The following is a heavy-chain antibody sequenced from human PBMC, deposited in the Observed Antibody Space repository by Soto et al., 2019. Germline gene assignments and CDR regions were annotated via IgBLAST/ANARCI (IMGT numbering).Heavy chain of an antibody. CDR2: ISAYNGNT. CDR3: ARAADYYDNAFDI. V-gene: IGHV1-18*01. D-gene: IGHD3-22*01. J-gene: IGHJ3*02. CDR1: GYTFTSYG. Sequence: ASVTVSCKASGYTFTSYGISWVRHAPGQGLEWMGWISAYNGNTNYAQKLQGRFTMTTDTSTSTAYMELRSLRSDDTTVYYCARAADYYDNAFDIWGQGKMVT.